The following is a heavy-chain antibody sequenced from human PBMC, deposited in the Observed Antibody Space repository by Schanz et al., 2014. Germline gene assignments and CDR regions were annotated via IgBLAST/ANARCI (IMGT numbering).Heavy chain of an antibody. Sequence: VQLVQSGAEVKRPGASVRVSCKASGYTFTGYYMHWVRQAPGQGLEWMGWINAGTGNTEYSQKFQGRVTITRDTLASTVYMELSSLRSEDTAVYYCARDGVDAAAGGNYWGQGTLVTVSS. V-gene: IGHV1-3*01. J-gene: IGHJ4*02. CDR3: ARDGVDAAAGGNY. CDR2: INAGTGNT. CDR1: GYTFTGYY. D-gene: IGHD6-13*01.